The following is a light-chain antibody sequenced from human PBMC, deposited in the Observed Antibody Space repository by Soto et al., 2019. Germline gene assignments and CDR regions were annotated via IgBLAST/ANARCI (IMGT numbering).Light chain of an antibody. V-gene: IGKV3-20*01. J-gene: IGKJ5*01. CDR1: QSVSSSY. Sequence: PRAGATLSCRASQSVSSSYIAWYQQRPGQTPSLLIYGASTRATGIPYRFSGSGSGTHFTLTISRLEPGDFAVYYCQHFGGTTFTFGQGTRLEIK. CDR3: QHFGGTTFT. CDR2: GAS.